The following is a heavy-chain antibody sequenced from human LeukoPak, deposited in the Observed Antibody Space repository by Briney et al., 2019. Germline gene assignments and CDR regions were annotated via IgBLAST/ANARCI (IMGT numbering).Heavy chain of an antibody. V-gene: IGHV3-15*01. CDR3: AKDPVLRYFDWLLLGYFDY. J-gene: IGHJ4*02. D-gene: IGHD3-9*01. CDR2: IKSKTDGGTT. CDR1: GFTFSNAW. Sequence: SGGSLRLSCAASGFTFSNAWMSWVRQAPGKGLEWVGRIKSKTDGGTTDYAAPVKGRFTISRDDSKNTLYLQMNSLKTEDTAVYYCAKDPVLRYFDWLLLGYFDYWGQGTLVTVSS.